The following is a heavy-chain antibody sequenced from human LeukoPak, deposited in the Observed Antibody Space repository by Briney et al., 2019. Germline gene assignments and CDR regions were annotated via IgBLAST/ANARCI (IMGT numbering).Heavy chain of an antibody. J-gene: IGHJ4*02. Sequence: SETLSLTCTVPGDSISSYYWSWIRQPPGKGLEWIAYMHNGVHTNYNPSLKSRVTISGDTSKNQFSRKLTSVTAADTAVYFCAATIKRDYGDTVLNYWGQGTLVTVSS. CDR3: AATIKRDYGDTVLNY. CDR2: MHNGVHT. CDR1: GDSISSYY. V-gene: IGHV4-59*01. D-gene: IGHD4/OR15-4a*01.